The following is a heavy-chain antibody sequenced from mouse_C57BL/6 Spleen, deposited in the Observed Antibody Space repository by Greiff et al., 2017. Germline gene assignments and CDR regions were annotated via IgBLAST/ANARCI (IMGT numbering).Heavy chain of an antibody. D-gene: IGHD1-1*01. CDR2: IDPENGDT. V-gene: IGHV14-4*01. CDR3: STFSYCGSRGNY. CDR1: GFNIKDDY. J-gene: IGHJ2*01. Sequence: DVQLQESGAELVRPGASVKLSCTASGFNIKDDYMHWVKQRPEQGLEWIGWIDPENGDTEYASKFQGKATITADTSSNTAYLQLSSRTSEDTAVYYCSTFSYCGSRGNYWGQGTTLTAAS.